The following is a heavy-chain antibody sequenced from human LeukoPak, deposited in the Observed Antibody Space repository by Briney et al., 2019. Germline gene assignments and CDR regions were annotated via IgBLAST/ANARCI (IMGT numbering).Heavy chain of an antibody. V-gene: IGHV3-48*03. D-gene: IGHD3-10*01. Sequence: GGSLRLSCAASGFTFSSYEMNWVRQAPGKGLEWVSYISSSSSTIYYADSVKGRFTISRDNAKNSLYLQLNSLRAEDTAVYYCAKDYKRTLRLYGSGRYPPPVYFDYWGQGTLVTVSS. J-gene: IGHJ4*02. CDR1: GFTFSSYE. CDR2: ISSSSSTI. CDR3: AKDYKRTLRLYGSGRYPPPVYFDY.